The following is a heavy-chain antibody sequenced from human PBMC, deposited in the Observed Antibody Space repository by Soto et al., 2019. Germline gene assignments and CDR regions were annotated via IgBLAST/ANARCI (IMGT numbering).Heavy chain of an antibody. Sequence: QVQLVESGGGVVQPGRSLRLSCAASGFTFSSYAVHWVRQAPGKGLEWVAVISFDGSNRYYADSLKGRFTISRDNSKNTLYLQVNSLRPEDTAVYYCAGCPRGSAFYYYGMDVWGPGTAVTVSS. CDR3: AGCPRGSAFYYYGMDV. D-gene: IGHD5-12*01. V-gene: IGHV3-30-3*01. J-gene: IGHJ6*02. CDR2: ISFDGSNR. CDR1: GFTFSSYA.